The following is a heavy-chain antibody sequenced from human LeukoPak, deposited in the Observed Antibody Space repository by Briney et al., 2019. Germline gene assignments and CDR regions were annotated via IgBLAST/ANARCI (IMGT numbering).Heavy chain of an antibody. CDR1: GFTFDDYA. Sequence: GGSLRLSCAASGFTFDDYAMHWVRQAPGKGLEWVSLISGDRGSTYYADSVKDRFTISRDNSKNSLYLQMNSLRTEDTALYYCAKEIIPTYYYDSSGYPDAFDIWGQGTMVTVSA. CDR2: ISGDRGST. D-gene: IGHD3-22*01. V-gene: IGHV3-43*02. J-gene: IGHJ3*02. CDR3: AKEIIPTYYYDSSGYPDAFDI.